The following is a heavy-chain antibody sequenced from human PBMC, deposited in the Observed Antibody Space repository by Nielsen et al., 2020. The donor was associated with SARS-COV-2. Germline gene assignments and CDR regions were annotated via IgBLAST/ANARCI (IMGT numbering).Heavy chain of an antibody. D-gene: IGHD1-26*01. CDR2: VYYTGNT. Sequence: SETLSLTCTVSGDSVSSGFYYWSWIRQPPGKGLEWIGYVYYTGNTNYNLSLKSRVTMSVDRSTNQFSLRLNSVTAADTAVYYCAREQGEWAQWDYWGQGTLVTVSS. J-gene: IGHJ4*02. CDR3: AREQGEWAQWDY. V-gene: IGHV4-61*01. CDR1: GDSVSSGFYY.